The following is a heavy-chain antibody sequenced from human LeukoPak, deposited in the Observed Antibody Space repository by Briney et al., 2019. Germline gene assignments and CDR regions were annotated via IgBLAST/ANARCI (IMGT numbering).Heavy chain of an antibody. Sequence: GASVRVSCKASGGTFSSYAISWVRQAPGQGLEWMGRIIPIFGTANYAQKFQGRVTITTDESTSTAYMELSSLRSEDTAVYYCARDSPSLYSSSSWFDPWGQGTLVTVSS. CDR2: IIPIFGTA. D-gene: IGHD6-13*01. J-gene: IGHJ5*02. V-gene: IGHV1-69*05. CDR1: GGTFSSYA. CDR3: ARDSPSLYSSSSWFDP.